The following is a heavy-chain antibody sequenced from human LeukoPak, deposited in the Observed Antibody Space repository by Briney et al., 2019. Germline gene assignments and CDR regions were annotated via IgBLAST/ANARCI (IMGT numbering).Heavy chain of an antibody. CDR3: ARGLPQLRGYYFDY. CDR2: INHSGST. D-gene: IGHD2-2*01. CDR1: GGSFSGYY. V-gene: IGHV4-34*01. J-gene: IGHJ4*02. Sequence: SETLSLTCAVYGGSFSGYYWSWIRQPPGKGLEWIGEINHSGSTNYNPSLKSRVTISVDASKNQFSLKLSFVTAADTAVYYCARGLPQLRGYYFDYWGQGTLVTVSS.